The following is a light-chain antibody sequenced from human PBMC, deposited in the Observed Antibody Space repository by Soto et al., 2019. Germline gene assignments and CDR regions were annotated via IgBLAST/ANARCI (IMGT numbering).Light chain of an antibody. CDR1: QSVSTN. CDR2: GAS. CDR3: QQYNNWPPLT. J-gene: IGKJ3*01. Sequence: EIVMTQSPATLSVSPGERATLSCRASQSVSTNLAWYQQKPGQAPRLLIYGASTRATGIPDRFSGSGSGTEFTLTISSLQSEDVAVYYCQQYNNWPPLTFGPGTKVDIK. V-gene: IGKV3-15*01.